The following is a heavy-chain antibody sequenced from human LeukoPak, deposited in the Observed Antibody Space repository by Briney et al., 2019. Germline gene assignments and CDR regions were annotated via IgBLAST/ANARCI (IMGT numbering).Heavy chain of an antibody. CDR1: GFTFSSYS. CDR3: ARDRTYYYDSSGYGY. CDR2: ISSSSSYI. V-gene: IGHV3-21*01. J-gene: IGHJ4*02. Sequence: PGGSLRLSCAASGFTFSSYSMNWVRQAPGKGLEWVSSISSSSSYIYYADSVKGRFTISRDNAKNSLYLQMNSLRAEDAAVYYCARDRTYYYDSSGYGYWGQGTLVTVSS. D-gene: IGHD3-22*01.